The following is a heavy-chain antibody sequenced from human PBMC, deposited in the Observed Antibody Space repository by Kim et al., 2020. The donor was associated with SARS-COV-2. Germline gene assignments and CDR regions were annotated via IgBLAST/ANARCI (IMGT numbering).Heavy chain of an antibody. Sequence: THYNRSLTSRVTISVDTSKNQFSRNLSSVTAADTTVYYCARCHRFYGMDVWGQGTTVTVSS. J-gene: IGHJ6*02. CDR2: T. CDR3: ARCHRFYGMDV. V-gene: IGHV4-39*01.